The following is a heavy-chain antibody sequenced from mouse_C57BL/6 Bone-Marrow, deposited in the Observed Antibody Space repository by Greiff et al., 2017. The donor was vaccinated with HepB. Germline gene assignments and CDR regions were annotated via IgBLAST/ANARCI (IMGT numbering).Heavy chain of an antibody. CDR2: ISNGGGST. D-gene: IGHD1-1*01. CDR3: AREGLLLPMDY. CDR1: GFTFSDYY. V-gene: IGHV5-12*01. Sequence: DVKLVESGGGLVQPGGSLKLSCAASGFTFSDYYMYWVRQTPEKRLEWVAYISNGGGSTYYPDTVKGRFTISRDNAKNTLYLQMSRLKSEDTAMYYCAREGLLLPMDYWGQGTSVTVSS. J-gene: IGHJ4*01.